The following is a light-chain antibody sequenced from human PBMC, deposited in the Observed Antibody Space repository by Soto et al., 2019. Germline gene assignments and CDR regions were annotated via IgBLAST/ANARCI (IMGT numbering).Light chain of an antibody. CDR3: QQSYSTLWT. CDR2: AAS. V-gene: IGKV1-39*01. Sequence: DIQMTQSPSSLSASVGDRVTITCRASQSISSYLNWYQQKQGKAPKLLIYAASSLQIGVPSRFSGSGSGTDFTLTISSLQPEDFATYYCQQSYSTLWTFGQGTKVEIK. CDR1: QSISSY. J-gene: IGKJ1*01.